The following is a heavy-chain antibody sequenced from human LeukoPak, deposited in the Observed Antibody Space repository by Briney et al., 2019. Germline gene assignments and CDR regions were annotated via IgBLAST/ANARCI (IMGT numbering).Heavy chain of an antibody. Sequence: GGSLRLSCAASGFTFSSYAMTWVRQAPGKGLEWVSSISGGGGSTNYADSVKGRFTISRDNSKNTLYVQMNSLRAEDTAVYYCAKDIVVVVAAGDAFEIWGQGTMVTVSS. D-gene: IGHD2-15*01. CDR3: AKDIVVVVAAGDAFEI. J-gene: IGHJ3*02. CDR2: ISGGGGST. CDR1: GFTFSSYA. V-gene: IGHV3-23*01.